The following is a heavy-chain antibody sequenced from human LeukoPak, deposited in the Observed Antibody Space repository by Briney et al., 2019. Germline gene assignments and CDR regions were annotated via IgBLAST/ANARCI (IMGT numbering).Heavy chain of an antibody. J-gene: IGHJ1*01. V-gene: IGHV4-61*02. D-gene: IGHD6-13*01. CDR1: GGSISSGSYY. CDR3: ARDGMGSIWHQRRDKYLRH. Sequence: SETLSLTCTVSGGSISSGSYYWSWIRQPAGRGLEWIGRIYTSGSTNYNPSLKSRVTISVDTSKNQFSLKLSSVTAADTAGYYCARDGMGSIWHQRRDKYLRHWRQAPLVTESS. CDR2: IYTSGST.